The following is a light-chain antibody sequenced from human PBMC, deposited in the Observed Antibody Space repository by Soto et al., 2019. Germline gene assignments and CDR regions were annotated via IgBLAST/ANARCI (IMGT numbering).Light chain of an antibody. CDR3: CSYAGRDTLYV. CDR1: STDVGGYNY. V-gene: IGLV2-11*01. CDR2: DVS. J-gene: IGLJ1*01. Sequence: QSVLTQPRSVSGSPGQSVTISCTGTSTDVGGYNYVSWYQQHPGKVPKLMIYDVSKWPSGVPDRFSGSKSGNTASLTISGLQAEDEADYSCCSYAGRDTLYVFGSGTKVTVL.